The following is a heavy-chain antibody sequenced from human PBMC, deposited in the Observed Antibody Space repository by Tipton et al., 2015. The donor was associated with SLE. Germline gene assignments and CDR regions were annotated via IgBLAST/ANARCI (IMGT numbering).Heavy chain of an antibody. CDR1: GFSFSDYY. Sequence: SLRLSCAASGFSFSDYYMTWIRQAPGKGLEWVSYISSSGSTIYYADSVKGRFTISRDNSKNTLYLQMNSLRAEDTAVYYCAKDRGYYDSSGYYDYRGQGTLVTVSS. V-gene: IGHV3-11*04. CDR3: AKDRGYYDSSGYYDY. D-gene: IGHD3-22*01. J-gene: IGHJ4*02. CDR2: ISSSGSTI.